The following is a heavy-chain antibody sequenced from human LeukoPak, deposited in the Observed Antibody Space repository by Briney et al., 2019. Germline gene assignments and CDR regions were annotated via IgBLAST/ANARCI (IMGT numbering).Heavy chain of an antibody. V-gene: IGHV4-34*01. CDR3: ARGRGYSSGWYLSHWYFDL. Sequence: SETLSLTCAVYGGSFSGYYCSWIRQPPGKGLEWIGEINHSGSTNYNPSLKSRVTISVDTSKNQFSLKLSSVTAADTAVYYCARGRGYSSGWYLSHWYFDLWGRGTLVTVSS. J-gene: IGHJ2*01. CDR2: INHSGST. D-gene: IGHD6-19*01. CDR1: GGSFSGYY.